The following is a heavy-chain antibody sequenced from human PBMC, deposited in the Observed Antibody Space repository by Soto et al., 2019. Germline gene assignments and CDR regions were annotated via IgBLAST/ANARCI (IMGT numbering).Heavy chain of an antibody. CDR2: INPSGGST. J-gene: IGHJ4*02. Sequence: ASVMVSFKASGYTFTSYYMHWVRQAPGQGLEWMGIINPSGGSTSYAQKFQGRVTMTRDTSTSTVYMELSSLRSEDTAVYYCASEMPTHRGYSGGSPFYYWGQGTLVTVSS. V-gene: IGHV1-46*01. CDR1: GYTFTSYY. D-gene: IGHD2-15*01. CDR3: ASEMPTHRGYSGGSPFYY.